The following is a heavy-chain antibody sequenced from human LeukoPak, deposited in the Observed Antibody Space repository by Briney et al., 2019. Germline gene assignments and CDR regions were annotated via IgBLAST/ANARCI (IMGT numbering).Heavy chain of an antibody. V-gene: IGHV1-2*02. CDR3: ARTYSSSWYNWFDP. CDR2: INPNSGGT. Sequence: ASVKVSCKASGYTFTGYYMHWVRQAPGQGLEWMGWINPNSGGTNYAQKFQGRVTMTRDTSISTAYMELSRLRSDDTAVYYCARTYSSSWYNWFDPWGQGTLVTVSS. D-gene: IGHD6-13*01. J-gene: IGHJ5*02. CDR1: GYTFTGYY.